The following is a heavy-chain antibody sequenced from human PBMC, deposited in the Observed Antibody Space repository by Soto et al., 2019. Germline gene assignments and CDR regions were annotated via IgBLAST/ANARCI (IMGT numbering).Heavy chain of an antibody. CDR1: GFTFDDYA. Sequence: GGSLRLSCAASGFTFDDYAMHWVRQAPGKGLEWVSGISWNSGSIGYADSVKGRFTISRDNAKNSLYLQMNSLRAEDTALYYCAKDIAYYDFWSGYPPEYYYYYYGMDVWGQATTVTVSS. V-gene: IGHV3-9*01. CDR3: AKDIAYYDFWSGYPPEYYYYYYGMDV. CDR2: ISWNSGSI. D-gene: IGHD3-3*01. J-gene: IGHJ6*02.